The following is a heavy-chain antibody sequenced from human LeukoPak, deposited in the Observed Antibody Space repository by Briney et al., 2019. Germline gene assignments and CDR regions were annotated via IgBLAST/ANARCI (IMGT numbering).Heavy chain of an antibody. Sequence: SETLSLTCAVSGGSISSGGYSWSWIRQPPGKGLEWIGYIYYSGSTYYNPSLKSRVTISVDTSKNQFCLKLSSVTAADTAVYDCARGKDGITIFGMRRVYFDYWGQGTLVTVSS. CDR2: IYYSGST. V-gene: IGHV4-31*11. CDR3: ARGKDGITIFGMRRVYFDY. D-gene: IGHD3-3*01. CDR1: GGSISSGGYS. J-gene: IGHJ4*02.